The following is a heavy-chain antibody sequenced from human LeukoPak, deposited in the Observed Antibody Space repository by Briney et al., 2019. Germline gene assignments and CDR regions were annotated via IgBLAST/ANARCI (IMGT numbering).Heavy chain of an antibody. V-gene: IGHV3-30*03. CDR3: ATGGARAATGRMGF. J-gene: IGHJ4*02. D-gene: IGHD6-25*01. Sequence: GGSLRLSCAASGFTFGSFGMHWVRQAPGKGLEWVTVTSYDGNGKYYADSVKGRFTISRDNSKNTVYLQMNSLRAEDTAVYYCATGGARAATGRMGFWGQGTLVTVSS. CDR2: TSYDGNGK. CDR1: GFTFGSFG.